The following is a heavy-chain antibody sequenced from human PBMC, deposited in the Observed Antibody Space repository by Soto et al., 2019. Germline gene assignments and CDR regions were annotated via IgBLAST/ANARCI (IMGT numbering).Heavy chain of an antibody. CDR1: GYTFTSYA. CDR3: ARDHPGATDYYDSSGYGSAFDI. D-gene: IGHD3-22*01. V-gene: IGHV1-3*01. J-gene: IGHJ3*02. Sequence: QVQLVQSGAEVKKPGASVKVSCKASGYTFTSYAMHWVRQAPGQRLEWMGWINAGNGNTKYSQKFQGRVTITRDTSASTAYMELSSLRSEDTAVYYCARDHPGATDYYDSSGYGSAFDIWGQGTMVTVSS. CDR2: INAGNGNT.